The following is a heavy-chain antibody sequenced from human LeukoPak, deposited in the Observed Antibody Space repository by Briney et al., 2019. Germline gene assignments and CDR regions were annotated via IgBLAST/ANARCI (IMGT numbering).Heavy chain of an antibody. D-gene: IGHD6-19*01. CDR2: ISYDGSNK. V-gene: IGHV3-30-3*01. Sequence: GGSLRLSCAASGFTFSSYAMHWVRQAPGKGLEWVAVISYDGSNKYYADSVKGRFTISRDNSKNTLYLQMNSLRAEDTAVYYCARDYWLPRYYFDYWGQGTLVTVSS. CDR1: GFTFSSYA. J-gene: IGHJ4*02. CDR3: ARDYWLPRYYFDY.